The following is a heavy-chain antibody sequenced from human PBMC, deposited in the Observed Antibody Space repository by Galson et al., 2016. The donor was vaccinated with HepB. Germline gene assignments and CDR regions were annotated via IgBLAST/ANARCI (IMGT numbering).Heavy chain of an antibody. CDR3: AISSDWAFDF. V-gene: IGHV3-7*03. CDR1: GFTFSRFW. J-gene: IGHJ4*02. CDR2: VNQAGSGK. Sequence: SPRLSCAASGFTFSRFWMSWVRQAPGQGLEWVANVNQAGSGKYYVDSVKGRFTISRDNAKNSLYLQINSLRAEDTAVYYCAISSDWAFDFRGQGTLVTVSS. D-gene: IGHD6-19*01.